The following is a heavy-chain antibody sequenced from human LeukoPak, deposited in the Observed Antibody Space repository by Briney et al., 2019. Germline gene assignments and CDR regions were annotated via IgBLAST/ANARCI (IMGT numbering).Heavy chain of an antibody. D-gene: IGHD5-24*01. Sequence: SETLSLTCTGSGGSISSYYWSWIRQPPGKGLEWIGYIYYSGSTNYNPSLKSRVTISVDTSKNQFSLKLSSVTAADTAVYYCARDLENAGVDAFDIWGQGTMVTVSS. J-gene: IGHJ3*02. CDR3: ARDLENAGVDAFDI. CDR2: IYYSGST. CDR1: GGSISSYY. V-gene: IGHV4-59*01.